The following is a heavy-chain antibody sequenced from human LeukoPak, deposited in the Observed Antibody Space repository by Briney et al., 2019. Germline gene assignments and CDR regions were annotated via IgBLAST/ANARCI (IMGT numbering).Heavy chain of an antibody. CDR3: ARCLGDYNADWFPVSGY. D-gene: IGHD3-9*01. CDR1: GYTFTTHD. V-gene: IGHV1-8*01. CDR2: MNPGNGDT. Sequence: GASVKVSCKASGYTFTTHDLTWVRQATGQGLEWMGWMNPGNGDTAYAQKFQGRVAMTRDTSMSTAYMELNNLGSEDTAIYYCARCLGDYNADWFPVSGYWGQGTPVTVSS. J-gene: IGHJ4*02.